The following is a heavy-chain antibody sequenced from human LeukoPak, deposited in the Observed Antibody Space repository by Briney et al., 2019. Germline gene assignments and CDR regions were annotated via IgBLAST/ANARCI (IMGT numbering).Heavy chain of an antibody. V-gene: IGHV4-38-2*02. J-gene: IGHJ5*02. Sequence: SETLSLTCTVSGYSISSGYYWGWIRQPPGKGLEWIGSIYHSGSTYYNPSLKSRVTISVDTSKNQFSLKLSSVTAADTAVYYCASTYYGFNWFDPWGQGTLVTVSS. CDR1: GYSISSGYY. D-gene: IGHD4-17*01. CDR2: IYHSGST. CDR3: ASTYYGFNWFDP.